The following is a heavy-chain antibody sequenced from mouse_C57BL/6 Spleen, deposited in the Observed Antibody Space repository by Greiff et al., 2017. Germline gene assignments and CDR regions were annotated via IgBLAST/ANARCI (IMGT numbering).Heavy chain of an antibody. D-gene: IGHD6-1*01. CDR2: INPGSGGT. V-gene: IGHV1-54*01. J-gene: IGHJ2*01. Sequence: VQLKESGAELVRPGTSVKVSCKASGYAFTNYLIEWVKQRPGQGLEWIGVINPGSGGTNYNEKFKGKATLTADKSSSTAYMQLSSLTSEDSAVYFCARNPSHSVFYFDYWGQGTTLTVSS. CDR1: GYAFTNYL. CDR3: ARNPSHSVFYFDY.